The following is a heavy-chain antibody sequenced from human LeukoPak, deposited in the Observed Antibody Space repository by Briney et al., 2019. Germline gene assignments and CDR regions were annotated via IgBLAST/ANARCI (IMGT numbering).Heavy chain of an antibody. CDR3: AKDVNSLRPVYFDY. D-gene: IGHD2/OR15-2a*01. Sequence: GGSLRLSFAAPGFTFTSYGMHWVPQSPGKGLDWVGVISYDGSNKSYADSVKGRFTISRDNSKNTLYLQMNSLRAEDTAVYYCAKDVNSLRPVYFDYWGQGTLVTVSS. CDR1: GFTFTSYG. V-gene: IGHV3-30*18. CDR2: ISYDGSNK. J-gene: IGHJ4*02.